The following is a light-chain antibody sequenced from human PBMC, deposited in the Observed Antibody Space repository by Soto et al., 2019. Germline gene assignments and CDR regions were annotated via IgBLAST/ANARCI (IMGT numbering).Light chain of an antibody. V-gene: IGLV2-8*01. Sequence: QAALTQPPSASGSPGQPVAISCTGTSSDVGGYNYVSWYQQHPGKAPKLMIYEVNKRPSGVPDRFSGSKSGNTASLTVSGLQAADEADYYCSSYAGSSNVFGTGPKVTVL. CDR2: EVN. CDR1: SSDVGGYNY. CDR3: SSYAGSSNV. J-gene: IGLJ1*01.